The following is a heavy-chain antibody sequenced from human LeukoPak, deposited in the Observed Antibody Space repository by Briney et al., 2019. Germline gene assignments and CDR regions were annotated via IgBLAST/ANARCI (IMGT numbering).Heavy chain of an antibody. D-gene: IGHD2-15*01. Sequence: SETLSLTCAVYGGSFSGYYWSWIRQPPGKGLEWIGEITHSGSTNYNPSLKSRVTISVGTSKNQFSLKLTSVTAADTAVYYCASYCTGGSCSSYYFDFWGQGALVTVSS. CDR2: ITHSGST. V-gene: IGHV4-34*01. J-gene: IGHJ4*02. CDR3: ASYCTGGSCSSYYFDF. CDR1: GGSFSGYY.